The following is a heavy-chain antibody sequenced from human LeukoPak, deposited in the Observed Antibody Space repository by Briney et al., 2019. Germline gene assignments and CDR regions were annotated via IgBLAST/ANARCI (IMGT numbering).Heavy chain of an antibody. CDR2: TNPNSGNT. D-gene: IGHD5/OR15-5a*01. V-gene: IGHV1-8*01. CDR1: GYTFTGYD. J-gene: IGHJ5*02. Sequence: GASVTVSCKASGYTFTGYDINWVRQAPGQGLEWMGWTNPNSGNTGYAQKFQGRVTMTRDTSISTAYMELSSLRSEDTAVYYCARALRMMTAVYSWFDPWGQGTLVTVSS. CDR3: ARALRMMTAVYSWFDP.